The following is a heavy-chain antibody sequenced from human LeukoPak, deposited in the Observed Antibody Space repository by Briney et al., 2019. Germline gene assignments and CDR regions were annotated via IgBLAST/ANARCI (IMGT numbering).Heavy chain of an antibody. V-gene: IGHV4-61*02. Sequence: SQTLSLTCTVSGGSISSGRYYWSWIRQPAGTGLDWIGRTYTIGSTNYNPSLKTRVTISVDTSKNQFPLMLSSVTGADTAVYYCARDRTRPHYDILTGYPNWFDPWGQGTLVTVSS. CDR1: GGSISSGRYY. D-gene: IGHD3-9*01. J-gene: IGHJ5*02. CDR3: ARDRTRPHYDILTGYPNWFDP. CDR2: TYTIGST.